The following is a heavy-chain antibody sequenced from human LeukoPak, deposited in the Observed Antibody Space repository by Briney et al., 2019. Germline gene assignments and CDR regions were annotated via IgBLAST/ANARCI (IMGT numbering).Heavy chain of an antibody. D-gene: IGHD1-26*01. CDR1: GFTFSSYA. V-gene: IGHV3-30*04. CDR3: ARVGHILGAKLDY. CDR2: VSYDGTDK. Sequence: GGSLRLSCAASGFTFSSYAIHWVRQAPGKGLEWAAGVSYDGTDKYYADSVKGRFSISRDNSKNTLFLQMNSLKPEDTAVFYCARVGHILGAKLDYWGQGTLVTVSS. J-gene: IGHJ4*02.